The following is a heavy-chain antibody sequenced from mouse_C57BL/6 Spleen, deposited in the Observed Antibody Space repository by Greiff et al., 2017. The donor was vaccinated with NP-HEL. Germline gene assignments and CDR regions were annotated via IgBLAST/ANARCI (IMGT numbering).Heavy chain of an antibody. J-gene: IGHJ2*01. D-gene: IGHD1-1*01. CDR2: IDPENGDT. Sequence: VQLQQSGAELVRPGASVKLSCTASGFTFKDDYMHWVKQRPEQGLEWIGWIDPENGDTEYASKFKGKATITADTSSNTAYLQLSSLTSRDTAVYYCTTGGTTGVAKDYFDYWGQGTTLTVSS. CDR1: GFTFKDDY. CDR3: TTGGTTGVAKDYFDY. V-gene: IGHV14-4*01.